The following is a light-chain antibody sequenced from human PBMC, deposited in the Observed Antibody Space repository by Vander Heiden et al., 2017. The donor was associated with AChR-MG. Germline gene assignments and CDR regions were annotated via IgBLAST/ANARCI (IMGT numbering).Light chain of an antibody. CDR1: SSDVGGYKY. CDR2: DVT. CDR3: SSYTSTSTPVV. J-gene: IGLJ2*01. V-gene: IGLV2-14*03. Sequence: HSALTQPASVSGSPGQSITLPCTGTSSDVGGYKYVSWYQQHPAKAPKLMIYDVTDRPSGVSNRFSGSKSGNTASLTISGLQAEDEADYYCSSYTSTSTPVVFGGGTKLTGL.